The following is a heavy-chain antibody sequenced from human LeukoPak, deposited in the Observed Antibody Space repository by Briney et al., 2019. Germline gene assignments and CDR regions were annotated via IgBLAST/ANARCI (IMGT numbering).Heavy chain of an antibody. D-gene: IGHD1-7*01. V-gene: IGHV4-34*01. J-gene: IGHJ4*02. CDR3: ARGSWNYDY. CDR1: GGSFSGYY. CDR2: INHSGST. Sequence: SETLSLTCAVYGGSFSGYYWSWIRQPPGKGLEWIGEINHSGSTNYNPSLKSRVTISVDTSKNQFSPKLSSVTAADTAVYYCARGSWNYDYWGQGTLVTVSS.